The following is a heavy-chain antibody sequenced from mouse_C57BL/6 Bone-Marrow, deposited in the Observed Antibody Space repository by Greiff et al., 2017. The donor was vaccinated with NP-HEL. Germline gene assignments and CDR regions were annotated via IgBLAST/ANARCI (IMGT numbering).Heavy chain of an antibody. D-gene: IGHD1-2*01. Sequence: QVQLKQPGAELVKPGASVKMSCKASGYTFTSYWITWVKQRPGQGLEWIGDIYPGSGSTNYNEKFKSKATLTVDTSSSTAYMQLSSLTSEDSAVYYCARGYYGPYYFDYWGQGTTLTVSS. CDR2: IYPGSGST. V-gene: IGHV1-55*01. CDR3: ARGYYGPYYFDY. CDR1: GYTFTSYW. J-gene: IGHJ2*01.